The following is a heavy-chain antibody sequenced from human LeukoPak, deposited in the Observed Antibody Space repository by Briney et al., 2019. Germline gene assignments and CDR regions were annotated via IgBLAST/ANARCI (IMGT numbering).Heavy chain of an antibody. CDR1: GFIFRDYY. V-gene: IGHV3-11*04. J-gene: IGHJ4*02. CDR3: ARDYVWGSSSDY. D-gene: IGHD3-16*01. CDR2: ISHSSNTI. Sequence: GGSLRLSCAASGFIFRDYYMSWIRQAPGKGLDWVSYISHSSNTIHYADSMRGRFTISRDNAKSSLYLQMNSLRVEDTAVYFCARDYVWGSSSDYWGQGTLVTVSS.